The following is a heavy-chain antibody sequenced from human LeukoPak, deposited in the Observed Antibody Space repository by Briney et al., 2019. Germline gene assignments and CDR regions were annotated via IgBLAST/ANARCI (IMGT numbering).Heavy chain of an antibody. Sequence: PGGSLRLSCAASGFTFSNYWMHWVRQAPGKGLEWVSGISWNSGSIGYADSVKGRFTISRDNAKNSLYLQMNSLRAEDTALYYCAKGAGSGLGWFDPWGQGTLVTVSS. V-gene: IGHV3-9*01. J-gene: IGHJ5*02. CDR1: GFTFSNYW. CDR3: AKGAGSGLGWFDP. D-gene: IGHD3-10*01. CDR2: ISWNSGSI.